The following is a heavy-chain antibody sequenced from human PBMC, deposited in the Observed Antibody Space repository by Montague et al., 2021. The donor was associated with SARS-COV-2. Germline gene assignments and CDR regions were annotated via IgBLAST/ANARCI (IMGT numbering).Heavy chain of an antibody. D-gene: IGHD3-3*01. CDR3: ATLPPSITIFGEVQGYYFDD. CDR1: GASISSRSYY. CDR2: KYYSGST. J-gene: IGHJ4*02. Sequence: SETLSLTCTVSGASISSRSYYWGWIRQPPGKGLEWIGFKYYSGSTYYNPTLKSRVTISVDTSKNQFSLKLSSVTAADTAVYYCATLPPSITIFGEVQGYYFDDWGQGTLVTVSS. V-gene: IGHV4-39*01.